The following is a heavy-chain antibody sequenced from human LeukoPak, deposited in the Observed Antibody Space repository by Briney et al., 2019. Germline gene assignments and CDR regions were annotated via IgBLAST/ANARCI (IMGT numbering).Heavy chain of an antibody. CDR2: ISSSGSTI. CDR1: GFTFSSYE. Sequence: GGSRRLSCAASGFTFSSYEMNWFRQAPGKGLGWVSYISSSGSTIYYADSVKGRFTISRDNAKNSLYLQMNSLRAEDTAVYYCATYYDILTGYADYWGQGTLVTVSS. CDR3: ATYYDILTGYADY. V-gene: IGHV3-48*03. D-gene: IGHD3-9*01. J-gene: IGHJ4*02.